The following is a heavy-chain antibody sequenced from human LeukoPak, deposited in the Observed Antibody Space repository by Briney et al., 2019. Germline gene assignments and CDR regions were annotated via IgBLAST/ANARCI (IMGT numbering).Heavy chain of an antibody. CDR1: GYTFTGYY. V-gene: IGHV1-2*02. CDR3: ASAAGIAAAATWRAYYYMDV. D-gene: IGHD6-13*01. CDR2: INPNSDAT. Sequence: ASVKVSCKASGYTFTGYYMHWVRQAPGQGLEWRGWINPNSDATNYAQKFQGRVTMTRDTSISTAYMELSRLRSDYTAVYYCASAAGIAAAATWRAYYYMDVWGKGTAVTVSS. J-gene: IGHJ6*03.